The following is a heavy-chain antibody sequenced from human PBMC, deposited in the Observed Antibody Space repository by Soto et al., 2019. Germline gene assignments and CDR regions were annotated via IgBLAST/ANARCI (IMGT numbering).Heavy chain of an antibody. D-gene: IGHD6-13*01. Sequence: SETLSLTCTVSDGSISITNWWSWVRQPPGKGLEWIGEVSLSGITNYHPSLTSRVTMSVDESTNQFSLNLRSVTAADTAVYYCATSPGSVAGNYWGQGTLVTVSS. V-gene: IGHV4-4*02. CDR3: ATSPGSVAGNY. J-gene: IGHJ4*02. CDR2: VSLSGIT. CDR1: DGSISITNW.